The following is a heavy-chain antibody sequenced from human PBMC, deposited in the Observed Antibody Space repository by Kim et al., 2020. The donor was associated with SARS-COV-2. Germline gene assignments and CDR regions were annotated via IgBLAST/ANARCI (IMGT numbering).Heavy chain of an antibody. Sequence: GGSLRLSCAASGFTFSSYAMHWVRQAPGKGLEWVAVISYDGSNKYYADSVKGRFTISRDNSKNTLYLQMNSLRAEDTAVYYCARGIVATMAIDYWGQGTLVTVSS. V-gene: IGHV3-30-3*01. J-gene: IGHJ4*02. D-gene: IGHD5-12*01. CDR1: GFTFSSYA. CDR3: ARGIVATMAIDY. CDR2: ISYDGSNK.